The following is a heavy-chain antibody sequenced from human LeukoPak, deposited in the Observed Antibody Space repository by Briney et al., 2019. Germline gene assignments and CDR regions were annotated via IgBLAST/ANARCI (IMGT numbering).Heavy chain of an antibody. J-gene: IGHJ6*02. Sequence: ASVKVSCKASGYTFTGYYMHWVRQAPGQGLEWMGWINPNSGGTNYAQKLQGRVTMTTDTSASTAYMELRSLRSDDTAVYYCARDPVLMVYAPHYYGMDVWGQGTTVTVSS. CDR1: GYTFTGYY. CDR2: INPNSGGT. V-gene: IGHV1-2*02. D-gene: IGHD2-8*01. CDR3: ARDPVLMVYAPHYYGMDV.